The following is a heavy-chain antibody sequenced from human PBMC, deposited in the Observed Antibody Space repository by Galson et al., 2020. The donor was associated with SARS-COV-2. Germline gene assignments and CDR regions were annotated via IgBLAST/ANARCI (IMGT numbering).Heavy chain of an antibody. CDR3: ARWSRGRSDGYPMERKGFDY. CDR2: IYNGGST. CDR1: GFTVSSNY. D-gene: IGHD2-15*01. Sequence: TGGSLRLSCAASGFTVSSNYISWVRQAPGKGLEWVSVIYNGGSTYYADSVKGRFTISRHNSKNTLYLQMNSLRAEDTAVYYCARWSRGRSDGYPMERKGFDYWGQGTLVTVSS. J-gene: IGHJ4*02. V-gene: IGHV3-53*04.